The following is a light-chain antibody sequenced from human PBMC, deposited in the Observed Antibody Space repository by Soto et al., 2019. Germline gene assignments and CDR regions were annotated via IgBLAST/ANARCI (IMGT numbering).Light chain of an antibody. CDR3: QSYDTSLSDVL. J-gene: IGLJ2*01. V-gene: IGLV1-40*01. CDR2: NND. Sequence: QSVLTQPPSVSGAPGQRVTVSCTGSSSNIGAGQHVHWYQQLPGTAPKPLTYNNDNRPSGVPDRFSGSKSGTSASLAISGLQAEDEAEYYCQSYDTSLSDVLFGGGTKLTVL. CDR1: SSNIGAGQH.